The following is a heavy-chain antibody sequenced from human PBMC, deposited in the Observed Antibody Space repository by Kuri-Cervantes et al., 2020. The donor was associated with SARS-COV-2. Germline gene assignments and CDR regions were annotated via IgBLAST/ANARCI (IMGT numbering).Heavy chain of an antibody. J-gene: IGHJ3*02. V-gene: IGHV4-61*10. Sequence: SETLSLTCTVSGGSISSGSYYWSWIRQPAGKGLEWIGEINHSGSTNYNPSLKSRVTISVDTPKNQFSLKLSSVTAADTAVYYCAREMKEGAVMGAFDIWGQGTMVTVSS. CDR3: AREMKEGAVMGAFDI. CDR2: INHSGST. CDR1: GGSISSGSYY. D-gene: IGHD1-26*01.